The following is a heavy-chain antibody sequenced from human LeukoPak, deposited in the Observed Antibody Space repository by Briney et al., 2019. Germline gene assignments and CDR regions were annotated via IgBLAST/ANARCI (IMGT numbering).Heavy chain of an antibody. J-gene: IGHJ4*02. V-gene: IGHV3-7*01. CDR3: AREGYSSGWSDY. D-gene: IGHD6-19*01. CDR2: IKQDGSEK. CDR1: GFTSSSYW. Sequence: GGSLRLSCAASGFTSSSYWMSWVRQAPGKGLEWVANIKQDGSEKYYVDSVKGRFTISRDNAKNSLYLQMNSLRAEDTAVYYCAREGYSSGWSDYWGQGTLVTVSS.